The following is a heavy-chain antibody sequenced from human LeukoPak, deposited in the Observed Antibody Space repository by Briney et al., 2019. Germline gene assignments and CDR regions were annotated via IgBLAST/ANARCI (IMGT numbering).Heavy chain of an antibody. Sequence: PSGTLSLTCAVSGGSISSSNWWSWVRQPPGKGLEWIGEIFHSGSTNYNPSLKSRVTMSVDKSKNQFSLKLSSVTAADTAVFYCARGSDSSGLLFDYWGQGALVTVSS. CDR2: IFHSGST. J-gene: IGHJ4*02. CDR1: GGSISSSNW. CDR3: ARGSDSSGLLFDY. V-gene: IGHV4-4*02. D-gene: IGHD3-22*01.